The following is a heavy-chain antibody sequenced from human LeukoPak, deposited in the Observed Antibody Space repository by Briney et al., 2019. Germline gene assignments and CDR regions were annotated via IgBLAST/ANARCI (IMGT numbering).Heavy chain of an antibody. CDR2: ISGSGGST. J-gene: IGHJ4*02. D-gene: IGHD3-22*01. V-gene: IGHV3-23*01. Sequence: PGGSLRLSCAASGFTFSSYAISWVRQAPGKGLEWVSAISGSGGSTYYADSVKGRFTISRDNSKNTLYLQMNSLRAEDTAVYYCAKDGHLTMIVVVITFLWLDYWGQGTLVTVSS. CDR1: GFTFSSYA. CDR3: AKDGHLTMIVVVITFLWLDY.